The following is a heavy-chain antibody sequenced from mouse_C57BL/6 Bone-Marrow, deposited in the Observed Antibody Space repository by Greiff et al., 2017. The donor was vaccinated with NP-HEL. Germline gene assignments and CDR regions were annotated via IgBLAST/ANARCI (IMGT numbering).Heavy chain of an antibody. J-gene: IGHJ4*01. CDR1: GFTFSDFY. CDR2: SRNKANDYTT. V-gene: IGHV7-1*01. Sequence: EVKVVESGGGLVQSGRSLRLSCATSGFTFSDFYMEWVRQAPGKGLEWIAASRNKANDYTTEYSASVKGRFIVSRDTSQSILYLQMNALRAEDTAMYYCARDSHGGYYAMDYWGQGTSVTVSS. CDR3: ARDSHGGYYAMDY.